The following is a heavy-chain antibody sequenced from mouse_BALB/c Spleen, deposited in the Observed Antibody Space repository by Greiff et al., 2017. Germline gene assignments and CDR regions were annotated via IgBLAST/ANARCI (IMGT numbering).Heavy chain of an antibody. CDR3: ARRTGGYDGAMDY. CDR2: IWSGGST. D-gene: IGHD2-14*01. Sequence: VQLQESGPGLVQPSQSLSITCTASGFSLTSYGVHWVRQSPGKGLEWLGVIWSGGSTDYNAAFISRLSISKDNSKCQVFFKMNSLQANDTAIYYCARRTGGYDGAMDYWGQGTSVTVSS. V-gene: IGHV2-2*02. J-gene: IGHJ4*01. CDR1: GFSLTSYG.